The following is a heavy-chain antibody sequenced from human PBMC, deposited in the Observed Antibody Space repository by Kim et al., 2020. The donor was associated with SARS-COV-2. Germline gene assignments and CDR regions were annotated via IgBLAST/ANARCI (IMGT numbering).Heavy chain of an antibody. Sequence: SETLSLTCTVSGGSISSSSYYWGWIRQPPGKGLEWIGSIYYSGSTYYNPSLKSRVTISVDTSKNQFSLKLSSVTAADTAVYYCGGGLWLAYYYYYGMDVWGQGTTVTVSS. CDR2: IYYSGST. J-gene: IGHJ6*02. D-gene: IGHD6-19*01. V-gene: IGHV4-39*01. CDR3: GGGLWLAYYYYYGMDV. CDR1: GGSISSSSYY.